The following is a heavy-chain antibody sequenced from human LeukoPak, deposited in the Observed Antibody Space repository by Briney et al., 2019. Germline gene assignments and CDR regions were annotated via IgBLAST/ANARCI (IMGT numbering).Heavy chain of an antibody. V-gene: IGHV4-4*02. Sequence: SGTLSLTCAVSGGSISSSNWWSWVRQPPGKGLEWIGEIYHSGSTNYNPSLKSRVTISVDKSKHQFSLKLSSVTAADTAVYYCARRVAGYSNSAPAKRYFDLWGRGTLVTVSS. CDR2: IYHSGST. CDR3: ARRVAGYSNSAPAKRYFDL. CDR1: GGSISSSNW. D-gene: IGHD4-23*01. J-gene: IGHJ2*01.